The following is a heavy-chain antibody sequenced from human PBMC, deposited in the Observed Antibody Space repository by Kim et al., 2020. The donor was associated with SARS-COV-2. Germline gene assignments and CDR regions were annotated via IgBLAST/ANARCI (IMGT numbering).Heavy chain of an antibody. Sequence: SETLSLTCTVSGGSISSGGYYWIWIRQHPGKGLEWVGYIYYSGSTYYNPSLKSRVTISVDTSKTQFSLKLISVTAADTAVYYCARGRRGDAAFDIWGQGTMVTVSS. V-gene: IGHV4-31*03. J-gene: IGHJ3*02. CDR1: GGSISSGGYY. CDR3: ARGRRGDAAFDI. D-gene: IGHD3-16*01. CDR2: IYYSGST.